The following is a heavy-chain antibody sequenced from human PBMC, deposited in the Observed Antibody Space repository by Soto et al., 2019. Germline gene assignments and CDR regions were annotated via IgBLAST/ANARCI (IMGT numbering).Heavy chain of an antibody. V-gene: IGHV3-15*07. CDR3: TLPVEYCSSTSCRPFDP. D-gene: IGHD2-2*01. CDR1: GFTFSNTW. CDR2: IKSKTDGGTT. J-gene: IGHJ5*02. Sequence: PGGSLRLSCAASGFTFSNTWMNWVRQAPGKGLEWVGRIKSKTDGGTTDYAAPVKGRFTISRDDSKNTLYLQMNSLKTEDTAVYYCTLPVEYCSSTSCRPFDPWGQGTLVTVPQ.